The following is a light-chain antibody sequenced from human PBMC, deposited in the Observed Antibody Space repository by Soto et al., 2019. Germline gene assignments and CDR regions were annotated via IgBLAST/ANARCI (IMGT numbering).Light chain of an antibody. CDR1: NSNIGSNA. J-gene: IGLJ2*01. CDR2: SNN. Sequence: QSVLTHPPSESGTPGQRVTISCSGNNSNIGSNAVNWYHQLPGAAPKLLIYSNNQRPSGVPDRFSGSKSGTSASLAISGLQSEDEADYYCAAWDDSLNGPVFGGGTKLTVL. V-gene: IGLV1-44*01. CDR3: AAWDDSLNGPV.